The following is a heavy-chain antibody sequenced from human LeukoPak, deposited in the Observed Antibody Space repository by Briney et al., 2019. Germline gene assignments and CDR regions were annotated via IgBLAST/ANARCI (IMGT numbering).Heavy chain of an antibody. Sequence: GGSLRLSCAASGFTFSNAWMSWVRQAPGKGLEWVSVIYSGGSTYYADSVKGRFTISRDNSKNTLYLQMNSLRAEDTAVYYCARVQRYFGFDYWGQGTLVTVSS. J-gene: IGHJ4*02. D-gene: IGHD3-9*01. CDR2: IYSGGST. V-gene: IGHV3-53*01. CDR3: ARVQRYFGFDY. CDR1: GFTFSNAW.